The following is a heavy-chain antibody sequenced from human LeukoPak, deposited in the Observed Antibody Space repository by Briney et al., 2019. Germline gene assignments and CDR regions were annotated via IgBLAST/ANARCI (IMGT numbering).Heavy chain of an antibody. CDR1: GGSISSYY. CDR2: IYYSGST. V-gene: IGHV4-59*12. J-gene: IGHJ6*03. Sequence: SETLSLTCTVSGGSISSYYWSWIRQPPGKGLEWIGYIYYSGSTYYNPSLKSRVTISVDTSKNQFSLKLSSVTAADTAVYYCARGRGRMITFGETKHYYYYMDVWGKGTTVTVSS. CDR3: ARGRGRMITFGETKHYYYYMDV. D-gene: IGHD3-16*01.